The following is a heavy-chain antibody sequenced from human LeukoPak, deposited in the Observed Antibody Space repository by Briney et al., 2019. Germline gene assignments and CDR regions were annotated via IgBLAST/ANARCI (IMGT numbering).Heavy chain of an antibody. D-gene: IGHD2-15*01. CDR1: GYSISSGYY. CDR2: IYHSGST. Sequence: SETLSLTCAVSGYSISSGYYWGWIRQPPVKGLEWIGSIYHSGSTYYNPSLKSRVTISADTSKNQFSLKLSSVTAADTAVYYCASTLYCSGGSCYSNYYYYYMDVWGKGTTVTVSS. CDR3: ASTLYCSGGSCYSNYYYYYMDV. V-gene: IGHV4-38-2*01. J-gene: IGHJ6*03.